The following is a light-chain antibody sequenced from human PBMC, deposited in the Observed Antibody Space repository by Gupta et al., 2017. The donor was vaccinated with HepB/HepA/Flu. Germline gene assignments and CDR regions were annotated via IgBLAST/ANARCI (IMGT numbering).Light chain of an antibody. J-gene: IGKJ2*01. CDR3: QQCYSISYT. Sequence: QITQSPSSLSASLGDSVTITCRSDQNIRNFLNWSQQRPGTAPKPLIFRASDLQRGVSSRFYGSGSGTDFTLTITKLQPADSAHYSCQQCYSISYTFGQGTTIEI. CDR1: QNIRNF. CDR2: RAS. V-gene: IGKV1-39*01.